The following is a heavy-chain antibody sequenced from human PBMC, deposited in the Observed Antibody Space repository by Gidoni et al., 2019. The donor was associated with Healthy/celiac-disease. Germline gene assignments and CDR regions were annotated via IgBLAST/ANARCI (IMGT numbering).Heavy chain of an antibody. Sequence: EVQLVESGGGLVQPGGSLRLSCAASGFTFSSYAISWVRQAPGKGLGWVSAISGSGGSTYYADSVKGRFTISRDNSKNTLYLQMNSLRAEDTAVYYCANELRGEWLRSDAFDIWGQGTMVTVSS. CDR2: ISGSGGST. D-gene: IGHD5-12*01. V-gene: IGHV3-23*04. J-gene: IGHJ3*02. CDR3: ANELRGEWLRSDAFDI. CDR1: GFTFSSYA.